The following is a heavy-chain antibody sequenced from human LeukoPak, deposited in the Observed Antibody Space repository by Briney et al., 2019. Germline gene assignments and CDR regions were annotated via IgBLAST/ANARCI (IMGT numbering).Heavy chain of an antibody. D-gene: IGHD3-22*01. V-gene: IGHV1-46*01. J-gene: IGHJ6*02. Sequence: GASVKVSCKASGYTFTSYYMHWVRQAPGQGLEWTGIINPSGGSTSYAQKFQGRVTMTRDTSTSTVYMELSSLRSEDTAVYYCARERDDSSGYYYGMDVWGQGTTVTVSS. CDR2: INPSGGST. CDR3: ARERDDSSGYYYGMDV. CDR1: GYTFTSYY.